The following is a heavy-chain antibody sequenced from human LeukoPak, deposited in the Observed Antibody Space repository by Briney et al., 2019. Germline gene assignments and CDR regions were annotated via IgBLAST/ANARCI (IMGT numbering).Heavy chain of an antibody. J-gene: IGHJ4*02. CDR1: EFTVSNIY. CDR2: ISSGGTT. CDR3: ARGIGDF. V-gene: IGHV3-66*01. Sequence: GGSLRLSCAASEFTVSNIYMNWVRQAPGKGLEWVSVISSGGTTYYADSVKGRFTISGDISKNTVFLQMNALRAEDTAVYYCARGIGDFWGQGTLVIVSS.